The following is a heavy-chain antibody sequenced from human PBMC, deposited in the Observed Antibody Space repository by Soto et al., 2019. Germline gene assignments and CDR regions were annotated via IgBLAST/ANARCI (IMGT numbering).Heavy chain of an antibody. CDR1: GFTFSTYS. D-gene: IGHD2-2*01. CDR3: ARDPSDCSSTSCWGYYALDV. J-gene: IGHJ6*02. V-gene: IGHV3-21*01. Sequence: GGSLRLSCAASGFTFSTYSMTWVRQPPGRGLGWVSSISSSGTYIHYADSLKGRFTISRDNAKNSLYLQMISLRAEDTAVYYCARDPSDCSSTSCWGYYALDVWGQGTTVTVSS. CDR2: ISSSGTYI.